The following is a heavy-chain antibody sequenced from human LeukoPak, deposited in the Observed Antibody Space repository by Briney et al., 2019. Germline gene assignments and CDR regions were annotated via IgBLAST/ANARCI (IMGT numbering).Heavy chain of an antibody. CDR1: GFTFSSYA. V-gene: IGHV3-23*01. CDR3: AKDSIYSNKVYYFDY. J-gene: IGHJ4*02. D-gene: IGHD4-11*01. CDR2: ISGSGGST. Sequence: PGGSLRLSCAASGFTFSSYAMSWVRQAPGKGLEWVSAISGSGGSTYYADSVKGRFTISRDNSKNTLYLQMNNLRAEDTAVYYCAKDSIYSNKVYYFDYWGQGTLVTVSS.